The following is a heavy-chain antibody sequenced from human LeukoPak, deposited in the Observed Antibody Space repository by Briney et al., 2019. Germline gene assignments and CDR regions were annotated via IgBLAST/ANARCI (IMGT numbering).Heavy chain of an antibody. D-gene: IGHD1-26*01. Sequence: GGSLRLSCAASGFTLSSYSMNWVRQAPGKGLEWVSSISSSSSYIYYADSVKGRFTISRDNAKNSLYLQMNSLRAEDTAVYYCARAGYSGLTAFDYWGQGTLVTVSS. CDR3: ARAGYSGLTAFDY. V-gene: IGHV3-21*01. J-gene: IGHJ4*02. CDR2: ISSSSSYI. CDR1: GFTLSSYS.